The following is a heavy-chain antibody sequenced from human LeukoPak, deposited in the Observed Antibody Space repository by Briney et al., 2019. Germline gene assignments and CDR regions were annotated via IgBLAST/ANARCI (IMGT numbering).Heavy chain of an antibody. CDR2: ISSSSSIT. J-gene: IGHJ3*02. V-gene: IGHV3-48*02. D-gene: IGHD1-26*01. CDR3: ARDKSGSDSARGAVIDI. CDR1: GFIFSSYH. Sequence: GGSLRLSCAPSGFIFSSYHMNWVRQAPGKGREWVSYISSSSSITYYADSVKGRFSISRDNAKNSLYLQMNSLRDDDTAVYYCARDKSGSDSARGAVIDICGQGAMVTVSS.